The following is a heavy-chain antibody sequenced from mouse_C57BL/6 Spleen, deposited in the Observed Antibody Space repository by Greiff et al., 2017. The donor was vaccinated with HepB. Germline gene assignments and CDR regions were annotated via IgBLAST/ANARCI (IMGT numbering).Heavy chain of an antibody. D-gene: IGHD4-1*01. CDR2: IDPETGGT. V-gene: IGHV1-15*01. CDR3: TRSTTGTPYYFDY. J-gene: IGHJ2*01. CDR1: GYTFTDYE. Sequence: VQLQQSGAELVRPGASVTLSCKASGYTFTDYEMHWVKQTPVHGLEWIGAIDPETGGTAYNQKFKGKAILTADKSSSTAYMELRSLTSEDSAVYYCTRSTTGTPYYFDYWCQGTTLTVSS.